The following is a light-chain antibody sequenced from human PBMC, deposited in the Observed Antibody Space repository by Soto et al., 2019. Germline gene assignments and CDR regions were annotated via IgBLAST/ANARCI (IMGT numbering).Light chain of an antibody. CDR2: DAS. CDR1: QSVNSY. V-gene: IGKV3-11*01. CDR3: QQRKSWPIT. Sequence: EVVLTQSPATLSLSPGERATLSCRASQSVNSYLAWYQQKPGQAPRLLIYDASNRATGIPARFSGSGSGTDFTLIISNLEPEDFAVYYCQQRKSWPITFGQGTRLEIK. J-gene: IGKJ5*01.